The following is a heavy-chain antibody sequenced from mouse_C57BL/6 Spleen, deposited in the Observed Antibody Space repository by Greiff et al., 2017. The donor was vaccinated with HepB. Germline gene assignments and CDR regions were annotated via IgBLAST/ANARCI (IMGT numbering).Heavy chain of an antibody. CDR2: INPYNGDT. Sequence: EVQLQQSGPELVKPGDSVKISCKASGYSFTGYFMNWVMQSHGKSLEWIGRINPYNGDTFYNQKFKGKATLTVDKSSSTAHMELRSLTSEDSAVYYCAIIHYGNYDDYWGQGTTLTVSS. CDR1: GYSFTGYF. J-gene: IGHJ2*01. V-gene: IGHV1-20*01. CDR3: AIIHYGNYDDY. D-gene: IGHD2-1*01.